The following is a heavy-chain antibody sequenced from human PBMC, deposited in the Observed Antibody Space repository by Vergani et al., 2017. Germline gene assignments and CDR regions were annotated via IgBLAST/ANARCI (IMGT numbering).Heavy chain of an antibody. V-gene: IGHV1-46*03. CDR2: INPSGGIT. CDR3: ARGLRYGMAV. CDR1: GYTFTGYY. Sequence: QVQLVQSGAEVKKPGASVKVSCKASGYTFTGYYMHWVRQAPGQGLEWVGMINPSGGITSYAQKFQGRVTMTRDTSTSTVYMELSSLRSEDTAVYYCARGLRYGMAVWGQGTTVTVSS. J-gene: IGHJ6*02. D-gene: IGHD3-16*01.